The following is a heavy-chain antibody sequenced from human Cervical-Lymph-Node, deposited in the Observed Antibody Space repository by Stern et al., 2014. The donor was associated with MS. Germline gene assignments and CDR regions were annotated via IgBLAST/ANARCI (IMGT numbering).Heavy chain of an antibody. J-gene: IGHJ6*02. Sequence: EVQLVESGGGLVKPGGSLRLSCAASGFTFSSYSMNWVRQAPGQGLEWVSSISSSSSYIYYADSVKVRFTISRDNAKNSLYLQMNSLRAEDTAVYYCARDIPGYYYGMDVWGQGTTVTVSS. V-gene: IGHV3-21*01. D-gene: IGHD1-14*01. CDR2: ISSSSSYI. CDR1: GFTFSSYS. CDR3: ARDIPGYYYGMDV.